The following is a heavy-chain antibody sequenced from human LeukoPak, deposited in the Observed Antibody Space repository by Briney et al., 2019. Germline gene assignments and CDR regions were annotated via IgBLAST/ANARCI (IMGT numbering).Heavy chain of an antibody. CDR2: FDPEDGET. CDR1: GYTLTELS. Sequence: ASVKVSCKVSGYTLTELSMHWVRQAPGKGLEWMGGFDPEDGETIYAQKFQGRVTMTEDTSTDTAYMELRSLRSDDTAVYYCARDTYYYDSSGYSDYWGQGTLVTVSS. D-gene: IGHD3-22*01. CDR3: ARDTYYYDSSGYSDY. V-gene: IGHV1-24*01. J-gene: IGHJ4*02.